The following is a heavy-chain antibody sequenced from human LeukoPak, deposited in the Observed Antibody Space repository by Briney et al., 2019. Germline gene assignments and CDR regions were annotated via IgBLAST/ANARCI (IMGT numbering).Heavy chain of an antibody. V-gene: IGHV3-23*01. CDR1: GFTFSSFG. Sequence: GGSLRLSCAASGFTFSSFGMSWVRQAPGKGLEWVSAISGSGVSTYYADSVKGRFTISRDNSKNSLYLQMNSLRAEDTAVYYCAKVIMVYYYGSGFFDYWGQGTLVTVSS. CDR3: AKVIMVYYYGSGFFDY. CDR2: ISGSGVST. D-gene: IGHD3-10*01. J-gene: IGHJ4*02.